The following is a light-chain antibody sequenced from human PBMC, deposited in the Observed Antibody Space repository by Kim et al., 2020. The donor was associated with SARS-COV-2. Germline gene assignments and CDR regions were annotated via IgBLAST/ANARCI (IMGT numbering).Light chain of an antibody. J-gene: IGKJ2*03. CDR1: QSVRSSY. V-gene: IGKV3-20*01. CDR3: QQYGSSPQYS. Sequence: SPGERATLSCRASQSVRSSYLAWYQQKPGQAPRLLIYGASSRATGIPDRFSGSGSGTDFTLTISRLEPEDFAVYYCQQYGSSPQYSFGQGTKLEI. CDR2: GAS.